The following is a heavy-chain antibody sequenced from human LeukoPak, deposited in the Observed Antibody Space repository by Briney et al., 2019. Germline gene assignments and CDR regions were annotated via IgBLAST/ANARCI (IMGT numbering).Heavy chain of an antibody. D-gene: IGHD3-3*01. Sequence: GGSLRLSCAASGFTFSSYAMSWVRQAPGKGLEWVSIISGYGDTTYYTDSVKGRFTISRDNSKNTLYLQMNSLRSEDTAVYYCAADPKGGFLEWTPLILWGQGTLVTVSS. CDR1: GFTFSSYA. CDR3: AADPKGGFLEWTPLIL. J-gene: IGHJ4*02. V-gene: IGHV3-23*01. CDR2: ISGYGDTT.